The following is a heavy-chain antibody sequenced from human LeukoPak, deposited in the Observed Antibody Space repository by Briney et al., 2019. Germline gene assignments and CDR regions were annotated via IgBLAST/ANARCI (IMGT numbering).Heavy chain of an antibody. CDR1: GFTFSSYA. V-gene: IGHV3-30-3*02. Sequence: PGRSLRLSCAASGFTFSSYAMHWVRQAPGKGLEWVAVISYDGSNKYYADSVKGRFTISRDNSKNTLYLQMNSLRAEDTAVYYCAKNGVGAEYYFDYWGQGTLVTVSS. CDR2: ISYDGSNK. D-gene: IGHD1-26*01. J-gene: IGHJ4*02. CDR3: AKNGVGAEYYFDY.